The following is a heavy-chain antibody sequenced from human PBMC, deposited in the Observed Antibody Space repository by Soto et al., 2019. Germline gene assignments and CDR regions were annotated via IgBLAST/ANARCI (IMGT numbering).Heavy chain of an antibody. CDR1: GGSISSYY. J-gene: IGHJ3*02. Sequence: KTSETLSLTCTVSGGSISSYYWSWIRQPPGKGLEWIGYIYYSGSTNYNPSLKSRVTISVDTSKNQFSLKLSSVTAADTAVYYCAREKGLADAFDIWGQGTMVTVSS. V-gene: IGHV4-59*01. CDR3: AREKGLADAFDI. CDR2: IYYSGST.